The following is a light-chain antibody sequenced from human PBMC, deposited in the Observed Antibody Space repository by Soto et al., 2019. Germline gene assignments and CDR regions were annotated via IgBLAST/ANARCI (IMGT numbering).Light chain of an antibody. CDR3: CSYTGSNFVV. J-gene: IGLJ2*01. CDR1: SSDVGGYNY. Sequence: QSELTQPPSASGSPGQSVTISCTGTSSDVGGYNYVSWYQQHPGKAPKLMIYEASRRPSGVPGRFSGSKSGNTASLTVSGLQAEDEADYYCCSYTGSNFVVFGGGTKLTVL. CDR2: EAS. V-gene: IGLV2-8*01.